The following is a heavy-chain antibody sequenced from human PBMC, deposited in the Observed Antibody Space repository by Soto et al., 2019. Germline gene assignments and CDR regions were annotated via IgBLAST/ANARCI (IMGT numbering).Heavy chain of an antibody. Sequence: SETLSLTCAVHGGSFSGYYWSWIRQPPGKGLEWIGEINHSGSTNYNPSLKSRVTISVDTSKNQFSLKLSSVTAADTAVYYCARNDCSGGSCYPTFDYWGQGTLVTVSS. CDR2: INHSGST. J-gene: IGHJ4*02. V-gene: IGHV4-34*01. CDR1: GGSFSGYY. D-gene: IGHD2-15*01. CDR3: ARNDCSGGSCYPTFDY.